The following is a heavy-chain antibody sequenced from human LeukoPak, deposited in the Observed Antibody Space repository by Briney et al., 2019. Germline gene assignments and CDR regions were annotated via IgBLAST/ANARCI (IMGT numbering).Heavy chain of an antibody. J-gene: IGHJ6*02. CDR2: INPNSGGT. CDR3: ARDLSPWDILTGYYKEPGGMDV. V-gene: IGHV1-2*02. D-gene: IGHD3-9*01. CDR1: GYTFTGYY. Sequence: ASVKVSCKASGYTFTGYYMHWVRQAPGQGLEWMGWINPNSGGTNYAQKFQGRVTMTRDTSISTAYMELSRLRSDDTAVYYRARDLSPWDILTGYYKEPGGMDVWGQGTTVTASS.